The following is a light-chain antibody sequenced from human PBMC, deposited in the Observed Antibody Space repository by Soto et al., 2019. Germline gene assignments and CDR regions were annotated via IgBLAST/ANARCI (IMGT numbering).Light chain of an antibody. J-gene: IGLJ2*01. CDR2: EGS. V-gene: IGLV2-23*03. Sequence: QSVLTQPASVSGSPGQSITISCTGTSSDIGSYKLVSWYQQHPGKAPKLMIYEGSKRPSGVSTRFSGSKSGNTASLTISGLQAEDEGDYYCCSYAGSSTFAVFGGGTKLTVL. CDR3: CSYAGSSTFAV. CDR1: SSDIGSYKL.